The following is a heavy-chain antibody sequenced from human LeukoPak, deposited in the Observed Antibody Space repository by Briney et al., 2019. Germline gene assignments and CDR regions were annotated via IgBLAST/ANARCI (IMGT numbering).Heavy chain of an antibody. D-gene: IGHD3-10*01. Sequence: GGSLRLSCAASGFAFSTYGMHWVRQAPGKGLEWVAVIWYDGSNIYYADSVKGRFTTSRDNSKNTLYLQMNSLRVEDTAVYYCARGSYYYGSGTYPLDPWGQGTLVTVSS. V-gene: IGHV3-33*01. CDR3: ARGSYYYGSGTYPLDP. CDR1: GFAFSTYG. J-gene: IGHJ5*02. CDR2: IWYDGSNI.